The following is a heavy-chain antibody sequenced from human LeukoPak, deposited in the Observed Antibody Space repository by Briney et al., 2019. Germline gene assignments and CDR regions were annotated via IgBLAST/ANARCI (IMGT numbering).Heavy chain of an antibody. CDR3: ARVGRHLKIYQLLFSGWFDP. CDR1: GGSFSGYY. D-gene: IGHD2-2*01. J-gene: IGHJ5*02. Sequence: KTSETLSLTCAVYGGSFSGYYWSWIRQPPGKGLEWIGEINHSGSTNYNPSLKSRVTISVDTSKNQFSLKLSSVTAADTAVYYCARVGRHLKIYQLLFSGWFDPWGQGTLVTVSS. V-gene: IGHV4-34*01. CDR2: INHSGST.